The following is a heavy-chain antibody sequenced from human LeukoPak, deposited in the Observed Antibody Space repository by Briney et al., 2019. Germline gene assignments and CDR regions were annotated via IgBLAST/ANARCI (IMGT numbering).Heavy chain of an antibody. CDR3: ARSYSSGS. CDR2: ISGSGGST. J-gene: IGHJ4*02. V-gene: IGHV3-23*01. D-gene: IGHD6-19*01. Sequence: GGSLRLSCVASGFTFSSYAMNWVRQAPGKGLEWVSGISGSGGSTYYADSVKGRFTISRDNSKNTLYLQMNSLRAEDTAIYYCARSYSSGSWGQGTLVTVFS. CDR1: GFTFSSYA.